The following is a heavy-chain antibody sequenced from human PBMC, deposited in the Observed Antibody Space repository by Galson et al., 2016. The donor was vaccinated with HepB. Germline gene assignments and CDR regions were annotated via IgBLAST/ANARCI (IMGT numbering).Heavy chain of an antibody. CDR2: FDPEDGKP. Sequence: SVKVSCKVSGHTLTDLSIHWVRQAPGKGLEWMGGFDPEDGKPIYAQKFKGRVTVTTDTSTSTAYMELRSLRSDDTAMYYCARVGNYVPMFFEYFGQGTLVTVSS. J-gene: IGHJ4*02. V-gene: IGHV1-24*01. CDR3: ARVGNYVPMFFEY. CDR1: GHTLTDLS. D-gene: IGHD1-7*01.